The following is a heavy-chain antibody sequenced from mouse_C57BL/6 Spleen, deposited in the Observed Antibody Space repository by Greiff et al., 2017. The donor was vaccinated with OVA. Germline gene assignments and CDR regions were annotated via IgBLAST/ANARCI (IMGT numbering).Heavy chain of an antibody. V-gene: IGHV1-26*01. D-gene: IGHD1-1*01. CDR1: GYTFTDYY. CDR3: AREGDLFWYCDV. Sequence: EVQLQQSGPELVKPGASVKISCKASGYTFTDYYMNWVKQSHGKSLEWIGDINPNNGGTSYNQKFKGKATLTVDKSSSTAYMELRSLTSEDSAVYYCAREGDLFWYCDVWGTGTTVTVSS. CDR2: INPNNGGT. J-gene: IGHJ1*03.